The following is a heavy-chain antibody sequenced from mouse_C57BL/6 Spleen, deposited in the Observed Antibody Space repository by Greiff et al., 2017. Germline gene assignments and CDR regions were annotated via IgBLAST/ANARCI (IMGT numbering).Heavy chain of an antibody. CDR3: ARNYGSLYWYFDV. CDR1: GYTFTSYW. D-gene: IGHD1-1*01. J-gene: IGHJ1*03. CDR2: IYPSDSET. V-gene: IGHV1-61*01. Sequence: QVQLQQPGAELVRPGSSVKLSCKASGYTFTSYWMAWVKQRPGQGLEWIGNIYPSDSETHYNHKFKDKDTLTVDKSSSTAYMQLSSLTSEDSAVYYWARNYGSLYWYFDVWGKGTTVTVSS.